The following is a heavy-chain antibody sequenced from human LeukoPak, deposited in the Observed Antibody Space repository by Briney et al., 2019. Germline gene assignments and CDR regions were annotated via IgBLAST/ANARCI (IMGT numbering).Heavy chain of an antibody. D-gene: IGHD4-17*01. CDR3: AKTVTTQAYYWYFDL. Sequence: GGSLRLSCAASGFTFSIYAMSWVRQAPGKGLEWVSAIGGSGQNTNYADSVKGRFTISRDNSRNTLYLDMNILRAEDTAVYYCAKTVTTQAYYWYFDLWGRGTLVTVSP. V-gene: IGHV3-23*01. CDR2: IGGSGQNT. CDR1: GFTFSIYA. J-gene: IGHJ2*01.